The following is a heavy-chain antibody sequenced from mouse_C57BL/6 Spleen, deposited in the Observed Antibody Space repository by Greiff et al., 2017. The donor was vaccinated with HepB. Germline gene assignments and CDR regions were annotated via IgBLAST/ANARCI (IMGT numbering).Heavy chain of an antibody. Sequence: QVQLQQSGAELARPGASVKLSCKASGYTFTSYGISWVKQRTGQGLEWIGEIYPRSGNTYYNEKFKGKATLTADKSSSTAYMELRSLTSEDSAVYFCAREAGYDGILYAMDYWGQGTSVTVSS. CDR3: AREAGYDGILYAMDY. D-gene: IGHD2-3*01. CDR2: IYPRSGNT. CDR1: GYTFTSYG. V-gene: IGHV1-81*01. J-gene: IGHJ4*01.